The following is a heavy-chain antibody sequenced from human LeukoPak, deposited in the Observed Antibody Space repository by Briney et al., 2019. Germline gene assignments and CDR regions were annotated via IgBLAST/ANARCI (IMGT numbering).Heavy chain of an antibody. J-gene: IGHJ4*02. CDR1: GYTFTSYG. V-gene: IGHV1-18*01. D-gene: IGHD4-17*01. CDR3: AREHNHGDPVGY. CDR2: SSAYNGNT. Sequence: ASVKVSCKASGYTFTSYGISWVRQAPGQGLEWMGWSSAYNGNTNYAQKLQGRVTMTTDTSTSTAYMELRSLRSDDTAVYHCAREHNHGDPVGYWGQGTLVTVSS.